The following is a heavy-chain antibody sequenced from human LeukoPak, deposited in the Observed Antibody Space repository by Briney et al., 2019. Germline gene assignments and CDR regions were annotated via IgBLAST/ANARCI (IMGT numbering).Heavy chain of an antibody. CDR2: IYHSGST. D-gene: IGHD6-19*01. Sequence: SETLSLTCAVSGGSISSSNWWSWVRQPPGKGLEWIGEIYHSGSTNYNPSLKSRVTISVGKSKNQFSLKLSSVTAADTAVYYCARDSSGWSDYWGQVTLVTVSS. CDR3: ARDSSGWSDY. J-gene: IGHJ4*02. CDR1: GGSISSSNW. V-gene: IGHV4-4*02.